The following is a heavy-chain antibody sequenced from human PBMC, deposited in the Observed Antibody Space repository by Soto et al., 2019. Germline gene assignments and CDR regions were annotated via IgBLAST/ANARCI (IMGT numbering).Heavy chain of an antibody. CDR1: GFTFSSYA. CDR2: ISYDGSNK. V-gene: IGHV3-30-3*01. J-gene: IGHJ6*02. Sequence: GGSLRLSCAASGFTFSSYAMHWVRQAPGKGLEWVAVISYDGSNKYYADSVKGRFTISRDNSKNTLYLQMNSLRAEDTAVYYCARTTVVPAAPPYYYYYGMDVWGQGTTVTVSS. D-gene: IGHD2-2*01. CDR3: ARTTVVPAAPPYYYYYGMDV.